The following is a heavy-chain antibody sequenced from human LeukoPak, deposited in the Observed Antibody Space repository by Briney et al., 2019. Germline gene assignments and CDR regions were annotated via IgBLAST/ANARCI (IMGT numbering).Heavy chain of an antibody. D-gene: IGHD3-10*01. Sequence: GASVKVSCKTSGYTFTTYGISWVRQAPGQGLEWMGWISGSSGNTKYAQKVQGRVTMTTDTSTTTAYMEVRSLRSDDTAVYYCARDRDRMVQGVTALFDYWGQGTLVAVSS. CDR1: GYTFTTYG. CDR2: ISGSSGNT. J-gene: IGHJ4*02. V-gene: IGHV1-18*04. CDR3: ARDRDRMVQGVTALFDY.